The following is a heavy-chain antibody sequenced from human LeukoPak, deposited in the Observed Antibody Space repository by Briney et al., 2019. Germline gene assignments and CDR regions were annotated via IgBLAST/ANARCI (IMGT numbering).Heavy chain of an antibody. J-gene: IGHJ5*02. Sequence: ALVKVSCKGYGYTFINHDIDWVRQAAGQGLEWMGWMNSNSGNTGYAQKFQGRVTFTRDTSISTAYMELYSLTSDDTAVYYCARVSGSHGRDWFDPWGQGTLVTVSS. CDR2: MNSNSGNT. V-gene: IGHV1-8*03. D-gene: IGHD1-26*01. CDR1: GYTFINHD. CDR3: ARVSGSHGRDWFDP.